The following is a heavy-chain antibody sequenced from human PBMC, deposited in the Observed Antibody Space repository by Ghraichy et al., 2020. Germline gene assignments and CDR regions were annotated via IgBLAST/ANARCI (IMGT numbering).Heavy chain of an antibody. CDR1: GYSFTSYW. V-gene: IGHV5-51*01. CDR2: IYPGDSDT. D-gene: IGHD3-10*01. Sequence: GESLNISCKGSGYSFTSYWIGWVRQMPGKGLEWMGIIYPGDSDTRYSPSFQGQVTISADKSISTAYLQWSSLKASDTAMYYCARRGYYGSGSYPHWFDPWGQGTLVTVSS. J-gene: IGHJ5*02. CDR3: ARRGYYGSGSYPHWFDP.